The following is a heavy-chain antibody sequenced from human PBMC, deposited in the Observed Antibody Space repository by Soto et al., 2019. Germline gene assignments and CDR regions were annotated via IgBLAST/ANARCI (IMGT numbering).Heavy chain of an antibody. Sequence: AACGGTVYIYYGSLILQNTGKGLEWIGYIYYSGSTNYNPSLKSRVTISVDTSKNQFSLKLSSVTAADTAVYYCARTLRAYCGGDCYSGDYYGMDVWGQGTTVTVSS. CDR3: ARTLRAYCGGDCYSGDYYGMDV. V-gene: IGHV4-59*02. CDR2: IYYSGST. J-gene: IGHJ6*02. D-gene: IGHD2-21*02. CDR1: GGTVYIYY.